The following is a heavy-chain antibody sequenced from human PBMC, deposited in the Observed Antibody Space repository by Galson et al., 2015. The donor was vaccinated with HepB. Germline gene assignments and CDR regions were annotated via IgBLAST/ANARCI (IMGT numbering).Heavy chain of an antibody. J-gene: IGHJ4*02. CDR1: GGTFSSYA. D-gene: IGHD4-17*01. V-gene: IGHV1-69*13. CDR3: ARLMTTVNYDDY. CDR2: IIPIFGTA. Sequence: SVKVSCKASGGTFSSYAISWVRQAPGQGLEWMGGIIPIFGTANYAQKFQGRVTITADESTSTAYMEPSSLRSEDTAVYYCARLMTTVNYDDYWGQGTLVTVSS.